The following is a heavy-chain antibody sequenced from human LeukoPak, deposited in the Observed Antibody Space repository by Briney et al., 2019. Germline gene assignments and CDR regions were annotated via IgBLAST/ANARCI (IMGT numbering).Heavy chain of an antibody. D-gene: IGHD2-15*01. J-gene: IGHJ4*02. Sequence: ASVKVSCKASGYTFTGYYMHWVRQAPGQGLEWMGWINPNSGGTNYAQKFQGGVTMTRDTSISTAYMELSRLRSDDTAVYYCARVLSPSVVVVAATLIYWGQGTLVTVSS. CDR3: ARVLSPSVVVVAATLIY. CDR1: GYTFTGYY. V-gene: IGHV1-2*02. CDR2: INPNSGGT.